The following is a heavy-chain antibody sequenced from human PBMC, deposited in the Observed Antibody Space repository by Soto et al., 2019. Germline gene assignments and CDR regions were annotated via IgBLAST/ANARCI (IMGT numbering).Heavy chain of an antibody. J-gene: IGHJ2*01. CDR2: IKSKTDGGTT. CDR3: FSCYGDHRDLHSFPTRRSSDL. D-gene: IGHD4-17*01. Sequence: GKGLEWVGRIKSKTDGGTTDYDAPVKGRFTISRDDSKNTPYLQMNSLKTEDTAVYYFFSCYGDHRDLHSFPTRRSSDL. V-gene: IGHV3-15*01.